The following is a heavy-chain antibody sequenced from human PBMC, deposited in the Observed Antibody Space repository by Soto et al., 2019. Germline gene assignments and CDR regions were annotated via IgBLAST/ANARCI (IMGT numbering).Heavy chain of an antibody. Sequence: SETLSLTCTVSGGSISSGDYYWSWIRQPPGKGLEWIGYIYYSGSTYYNPPLKSRVTISVDTSKNQFSLKLSSVTAADTAVYYFARVRKVVAGQSFDYWGQRNLVTVS. D-gene: IGHD2-15*01. CDR1: GGSISSGDYY. J-gene: IGHJ4*02. CDR3: ARVRKVVAGQSFDY. V-gene: IGHV4-30-4*01. CDR2: IYYSGST.